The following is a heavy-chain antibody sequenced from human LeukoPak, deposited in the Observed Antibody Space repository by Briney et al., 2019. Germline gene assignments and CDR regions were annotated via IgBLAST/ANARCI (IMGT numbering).Heavy chain of an antibody. CDR2: IIPIFGTA. Sequence: SVKVSCMASGGTFSSYAISWVRQAPGQGLEWMGRIIPIFGTANYAQKFQGRVTITTDESTSTAYMELSSLRSEDTAVYYCARARKRYSSSWYFDYWGQGTLVTVSS. V-gene: IGHV1-69*05. CDR3: ARARKRYSSSWYFDY. CDR1: GGTFSSYA. D-gene: IGHD6-13*01. J-gene: IGHJ4*02.